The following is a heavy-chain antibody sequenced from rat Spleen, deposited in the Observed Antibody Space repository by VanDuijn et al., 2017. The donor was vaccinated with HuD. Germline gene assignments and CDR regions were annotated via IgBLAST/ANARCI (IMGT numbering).Heavy chain of an antibody. Sequence: EVQLVESDGGLVQPGRSLKLSCAASGFTFSDYYMAWVRQAPTKGLEWVATISYDGRNTYYRDSVKGRFTISRDHAKSTLYLQMDSRRSGDTATYNCARHGYNSCFDSWGQRVMVTVSS. V-gene: IGHV5-29*01. CDR3: ARHGYNSCFDS. CDR1: GFTFSDYY. D-gene: IGHD1-9*01. CDR2: ISYDGRNT. J-gene: IGHJ2*01.